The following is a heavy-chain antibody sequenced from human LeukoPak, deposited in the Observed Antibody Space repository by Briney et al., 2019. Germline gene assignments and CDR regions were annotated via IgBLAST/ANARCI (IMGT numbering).Heavy chain of an antibody. V-gene: IGHV3-74*01. Sequence: GGSLRLSCEASGLSFSTYWMHWVRQVPGEGLVRVSRINGDGSSINYADSVKGRFTISRDNAKNTVYLQMNSLRAEDTAVYYCARRGIVVVMWDYWGQGTLVTVSS. D-gene: IGHD3-22*01. CDR2: INGDGSSI. CDR3: ARRGIVVVMWDY. CDR1: GLSFSTYW. J-gene: IGHJ4*02.